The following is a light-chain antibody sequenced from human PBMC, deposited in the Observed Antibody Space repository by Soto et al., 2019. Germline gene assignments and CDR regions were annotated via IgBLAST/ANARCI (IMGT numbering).Light chain of an antibody. CDR2: RAS. Sequence: EIVLTQSPGTVSLSPGERATLSCRAGQTIYSNVAWYQQRPGQAPRLLIYRASTRATGVPARFSGSGSGTEFTLTISGLQSEDFALYYCQQYQNLWTFGQGTKVDIK. CDR1: QTIYSN. J-gene: IGKJ1*01. CDR3: QQYQNLWT. V-gene: IGKV3-15*01.